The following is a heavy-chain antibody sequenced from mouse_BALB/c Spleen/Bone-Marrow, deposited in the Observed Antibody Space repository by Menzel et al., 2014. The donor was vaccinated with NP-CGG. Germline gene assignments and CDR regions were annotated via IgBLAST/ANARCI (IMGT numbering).Heavy chain of an antibody. V-gene: IGHV1S126*01. Sequence: VQLQQSGAELVKPGASVKISCKASGYTFTRYWMNWVKQRPGQGLEWIGEIDPSDSYTNNNQKFKDKATSTVDKSSSTAYMQLSSLTSEDSAVYYCARRGTTAKDYAMDYWGQGTSVTVSS. J-gene: IGHJ4*01. CDR2: IDPSDSYT. CDR1: GYTFTRYW. D-gene: IGHD1-2*01. CDR3: ARRGTTAKDYAMDY.